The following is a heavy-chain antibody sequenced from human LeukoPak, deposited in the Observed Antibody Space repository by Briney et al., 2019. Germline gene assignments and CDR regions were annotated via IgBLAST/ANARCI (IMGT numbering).Heavy chain of an antibody. CDR1: GYTFTGYY. V-gene: IGHV1-18*04. D-gene: IGHD2-2*01. Sequence: ASVKVSCKASGYTFTGYYMHWVRQAPGQGLEWMGWISAYNGNTNYAQKLQGRVTMTTDTSTSTAYMELRSLRSDDTAVYYCARVGYCSSTSCPFYYYYGMDVWGQGTTVTVSS. J-gene: IGHJ6*02. CDR3: ARVGYCSSTSCPFYYYYGMDV. CDR2: ISAYNGNT.